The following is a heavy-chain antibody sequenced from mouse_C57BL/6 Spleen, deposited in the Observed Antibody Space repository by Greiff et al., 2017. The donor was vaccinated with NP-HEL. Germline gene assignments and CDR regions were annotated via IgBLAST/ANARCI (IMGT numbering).Heavy chain of an antibody. V-gene: IGHV1-61*01. CDR3: AREGITTVPT. D-gene: IGHD1-1*01. J-gene: IGHJ2*01. CDR1: GYTFTSYW. CDR2: IYPSDSET. Sequence: QVQLQQPGAELVRPGSSVKLSCKASGYTFTSYWMDWVKQRPGQGLEWIGNIYPSDSETHYNQKFKDKATLTVDKSSSTAYMQLSSLTSEDSAVYYCAREGITTVPTWGQGTTLTVSS.